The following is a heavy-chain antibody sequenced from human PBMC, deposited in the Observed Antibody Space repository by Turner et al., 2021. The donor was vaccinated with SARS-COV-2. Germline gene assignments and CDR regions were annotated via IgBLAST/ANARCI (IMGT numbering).Heavy chain of an antibody. CDR2: FDPVDGET. J-gene: IGHJ5*02. CDR1: GYTLTELS. CDR3: ATGYQLRVNWFDP. D-gene: IGHD2-2*01. Sequence: QVQLVQSGAEVKKPGASVKVSCKISGYTLTELSMYWVRQAPGKGLEWMGGFDPVDGETIYAQNFQGRVTMTEDTSTDTAYMELSSLRSEDTAVYFCATGYQLRVNWFDPWGQGTLVTVSS. V-gene: IGHV1-24*01.